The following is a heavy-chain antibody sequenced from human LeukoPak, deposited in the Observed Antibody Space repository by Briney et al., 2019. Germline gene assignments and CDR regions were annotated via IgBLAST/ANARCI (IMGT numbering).Heavy chain of an antibody. CDR1: GYTFTSYG. CDR3: AYIILTGYSVAFDI. Sequence: ASVKVSCKASGYTFTSYGISWVRQAPGQGLEWMGWISAYNGNTNYAQKLQGRVTMTTDTSTSTAYMELRSLRSDDTAVYYCAYIILTGYSVAFDIWGQGTMVTVSS. J-gene: IGHJ3*02. CDR2: ISAYNGNT. D-gene: IGHD3-9*01. V-gene: IGHV1-18*01.